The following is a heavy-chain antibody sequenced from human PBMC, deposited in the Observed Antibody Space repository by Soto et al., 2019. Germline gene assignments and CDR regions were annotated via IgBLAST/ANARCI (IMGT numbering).Heavy chain of an antibody. Sequence: TLSLTCTVSGGSISTGDYYWSWIRQPPGKGLEWIGFIYYSGSTYYNPSLKSRVTISLDTPKNQFSLKLYSVTAADTAVYYCATRSGYYTYDYWGQGTRVTVS. J-gene: IGHJ4*02. CDR3: ATRSGYYTYDY. CDR2: IYYSGST. CDR1: GGSISTGDYY. D-gene: IGHD3-3*01. V-gene: IGHV4-30-4*01.